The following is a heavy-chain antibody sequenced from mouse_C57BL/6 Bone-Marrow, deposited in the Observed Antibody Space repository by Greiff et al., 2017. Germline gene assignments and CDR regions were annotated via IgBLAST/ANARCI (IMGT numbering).Heavy chain of an antibody. J-gene: IGHJ2*01. CDR3: ARVRTIESGY. CDR2: IYPRSGST. Sequence: QVQLQQSGAELARPGASVKLSCKASGYTFTSYGLSWVKQRTGQGLEVIGEIYPRSGSTYYNEKFKGKATLTADKSSSTAYMELRSLTSEDSTVYFWARVRTIESGYWGQGTTLPVSS. CDR1: GYTFTSYG. D-gene: IGHD2-14*01. V-gene: IGHV1-81*01.